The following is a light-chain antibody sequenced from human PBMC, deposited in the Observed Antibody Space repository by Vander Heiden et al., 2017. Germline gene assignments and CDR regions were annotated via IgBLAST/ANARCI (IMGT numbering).Light chain of an antibody. CDR2: EAS. V-gene: IGKV1-5*03. CDR1: RSISSW. J-gene: IGKJ1*01. Sequence: DIQLTQSPSTLSASVGDSVTITCRASRSISSWLAWYQEQPGRAPKLLIYEASSLQSGVPSRFSGSGSGTDFTLTISSLLPDDSATYYCQQYNNAYTWTFGQGTKVEIK. CDR3: QQYNNAYTWT.